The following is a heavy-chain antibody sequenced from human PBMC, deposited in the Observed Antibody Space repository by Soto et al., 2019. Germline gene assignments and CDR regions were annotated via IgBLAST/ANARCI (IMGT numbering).Heavy chain of an antibody. CDR3: ARHASFAAYFDY. CDR2: IFYSGNTNY. D-gene: IGHD1-26*01. Sequence: NPSETLSLTCTVSGGSINNYYWSWIRQPPGKGLEWIGYIFYSGNTNYNYNPSLRSRVTISLDMSKNQFSLRLTSVIAADTVVYYCARHASFAAYFDYWGQGTLVTVSS. V-gene: IGHV4-59*08. CDR1: GGSINNYY. J-gene: IGHJ4*02.